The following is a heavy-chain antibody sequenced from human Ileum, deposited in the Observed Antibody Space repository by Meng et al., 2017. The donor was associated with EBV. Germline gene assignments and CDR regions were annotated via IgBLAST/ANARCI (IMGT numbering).Heavy chain of an antibody. J-gene: IGHJ5*01. D-gene: IGHD2-8*01. CDR3: ARDVSENDEAWWLDS. V-gene: IGHV1-46*01. Sequence: QVQLGQSGAKVKKTGASVRVSCEASGYTFTSHYMHWVRQARGQGLWWIAVINPNGDRPTYAQKFKDRVTVTRDTSTTTFYMEMSNLRYEDTAVYYCARDVSENDEAWWLDSWGQGTLVTVSS. CDR1: GYTFTSHY. CDR2: INPNGDRP.